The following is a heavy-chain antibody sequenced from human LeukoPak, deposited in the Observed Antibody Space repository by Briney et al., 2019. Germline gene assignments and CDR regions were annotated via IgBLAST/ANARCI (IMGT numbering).Heavy chain of an antibody. V-gene: IGHV4-39*07. CDR2: IYYSGST. Sequence: SETLSLTCTVSGGSISSSSYYWGWIRQPPGKGLEWIGSIYYSGSTYYNPSLKSRVTISVDTSKNQFSLKLSSVTAADTAVYYCARGLWFGDENPPYFDYWGQGILVTVSS. CDR1: GGSISSSSYY. CDR3: ARGLWFGDENPPYFDY. J-gene: IGHJ4*02. D-gene: IGHD3-10*01.